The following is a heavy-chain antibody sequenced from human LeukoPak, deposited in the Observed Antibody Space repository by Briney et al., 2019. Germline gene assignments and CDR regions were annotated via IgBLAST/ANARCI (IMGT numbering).Heavy chain of an antibody. V-gene: IGHV1-8*01. CDR1: GYTFTSYD. D-gene: IGHD6-13*01. J-gene: IGHJ6*03. CDR3: ARGHSSWHYYYYMDV. Sequence: ASVKVSCKASGYTFTSYDINWVRQATGQGLEWMGWMNLNSGNTGYAQKFQGRVTMTRNTSISTAYMELSSLRPEDTAVYYCARGHSSWHYYYYMDVWGKGTTVTVSS. CDR2: MNLNSGNT.